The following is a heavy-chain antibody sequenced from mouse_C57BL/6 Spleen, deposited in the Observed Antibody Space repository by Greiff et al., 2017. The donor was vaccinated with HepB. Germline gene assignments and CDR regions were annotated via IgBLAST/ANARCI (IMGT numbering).Heavy chain of an antibody. J-gene: IGHJ4*01. Sequence: QVQLKESGAELVRPGASVTLSCKASGYTFTDYEMHWVKQTPVHGLEWIGAIDPETGGTAYNQKFKGKAILTADKSSSTAYMELRSLTSEDSAVYYCTRAKVAMDYWGQGTSVTVSS. V-gene: IGHV1-15*01. CDR2: IDPETGGT. CDR1: GYTFTDYE. CDR3: TRAKVAMDY.